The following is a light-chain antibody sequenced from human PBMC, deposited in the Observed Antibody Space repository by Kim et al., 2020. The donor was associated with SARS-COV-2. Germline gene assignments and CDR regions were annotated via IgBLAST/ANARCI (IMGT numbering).Light chain of an antibody. V-gene: IGKV1-6*01. CDR1: HVIKND. CDR3: LQNYNYPIT. CDR2: AAS. J-gene: IGKJ5*01. Sequence: ASVGDRVTITCRASHVIKNDLGWYQQKPGKAPKLLIFAASSLRSGVPSRFSGSGSGTDFTLTISSLQPEDFATYYCLQNYNYPITFGQGTRLEIK.